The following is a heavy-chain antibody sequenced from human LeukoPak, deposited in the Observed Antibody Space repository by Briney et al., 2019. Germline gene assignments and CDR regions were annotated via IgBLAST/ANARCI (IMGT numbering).Heavy chain of an antibody. Sequence: GGSLRLSCAASGFTSSSYWMSWVRQAPGKGLEWVADIKQDGSEKYYVDSVKGRFTISRDNAKNSLYLQMNSLRAEDTAVYYCARDRGSSGWYEFDYWGQGTLVTVSS. J-gene: IGHJ4*02. CDR1: GFTSSSYW. CDR2: IKQDGSEK. CDR3: ARDRGSSGWYEFDY. D-gene: IGHD6-19*01. V-gene: IGHV3-7*01.